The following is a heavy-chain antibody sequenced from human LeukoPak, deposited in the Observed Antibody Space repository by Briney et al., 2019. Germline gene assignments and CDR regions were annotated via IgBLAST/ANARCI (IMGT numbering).Heavy chain of an antibody. CDR1: GFTFSSYA. Sequence: GGSLRLSCAASGFTFSSYAVSWVRQAPGKGLEWVSAISGSGGGTYYAASVKGRLTVSRDNSKNTVYLQMNSLSTEDTAVYYCAKTTTGYSSGRYPGWPVDYWGQGTLVTVSS. J-gene: IGHJ4*02. CDR3: AKTTTGYSSGRYPGWPVDY. CDR2: ISGSGGGT. D-gene: IGHD6-19*01. V-gene: IGHV3-23*01.